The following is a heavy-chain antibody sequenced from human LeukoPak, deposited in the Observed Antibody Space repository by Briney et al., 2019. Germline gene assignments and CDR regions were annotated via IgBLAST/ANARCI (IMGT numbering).Heavy chain of an antibody. Sequence: ASVKVSCKASGYTFTSYYMHWVRQAPGQGLEWMGIINPSGGSTSYAQKFQGRVTMTRDMSTSTVYMELSSLRSEDTAVYYCARTLSGGNYVFFDFDYWGQGTLVTVSS. CDR3: ARTLSGGNYVFFDFDY. D-gene: IGHD4-23*01. J-gene: IGHJ4*02. CDR1: GYTFTSYY. V-gene: IGHV1-46*01. CDR2: INPSGGST.